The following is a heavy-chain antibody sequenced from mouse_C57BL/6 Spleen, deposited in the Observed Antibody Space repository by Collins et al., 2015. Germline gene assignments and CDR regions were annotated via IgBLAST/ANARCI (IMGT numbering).Heavy chain of an antibody. CDR3: ARSLGFFYYDSRDWYFDV. J-gene: IGHJ1*01. CDR1: GYTFTDYY. CDR2: IYPGSGNT. D-gene: IGHD1-1*01. V-gene: IGHV1-84*01. Sequence: QIQLQQSGPELVKPGASVKISCKASGYTFTDYYIGWMKQRPGQGLEWIGWIYPGSGNTKYNERFKGKASLTVDTSSSTAYIQFSSLPSEDSAVYFCARSLGFFYYDSRDWYFDVWGSGTTVTVSS.